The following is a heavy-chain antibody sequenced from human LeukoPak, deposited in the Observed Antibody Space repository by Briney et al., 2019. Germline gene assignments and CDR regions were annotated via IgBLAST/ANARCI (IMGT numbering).Heavy chain of an antibody. CDR1: GGSISSYY. D-gene: IGHD4-17*01. CDR3: ARHHDYATGQNWFDP. J-gene: IGHJ5*02. CDR2: IYYSGST. V-gene: IGHV4-59*08. Sequence: SETLSLTCTASGGSISSYYWSWIRQPPGKGLEWIWYIYYSGSTNYNPSLKSRVTISVDTSKNQFSLKLSSVTAADTAVYYCARHHDYATGQNWFDPWGQGTLVTVSS.